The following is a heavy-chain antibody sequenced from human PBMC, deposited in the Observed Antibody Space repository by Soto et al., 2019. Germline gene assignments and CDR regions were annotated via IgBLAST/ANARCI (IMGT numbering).Heavy chain of an antibody. V-gene: IGHV4-34*01. CDR2: INHSGST. CDR1: GGSFSGYY. CDR3: AREGFVEMATMLGSWFDP. J-gene: IGHJ5*02. Sequence: PSETLSLTCAVYGGSFSGYYWSWIRQPPGKGLEWIGYINHSGSTNYNPSLKSRVTISVDTSKNQFSLKLSSVTAADTAVYYCAREGFVEMATMLGSWFDPWGQGTLVTVSS. D-gene: IGHD5-12*01.